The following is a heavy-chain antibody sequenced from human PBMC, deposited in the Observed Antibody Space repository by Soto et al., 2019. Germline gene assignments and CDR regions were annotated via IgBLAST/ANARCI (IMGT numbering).Heavy chain of an antibody. D-gene: IGHD3-10*01. CDR1: GGSISSYY. Sequence: PSETLCLTCTVSGGSISSYYWSWIRQPPGKGLEWIGYIYYSGSTNYNPSLKSRVTISVDTSTNQFSLKLSSVTAADTAVYYCAGGKWFGDFNHDYWGPGTLVTVSS. CDR2: IYYSGST. V-gene: IGHV4-59*01. CDR3: AGGKWFGDFNHDY. J-gene: IGHJ4*02.